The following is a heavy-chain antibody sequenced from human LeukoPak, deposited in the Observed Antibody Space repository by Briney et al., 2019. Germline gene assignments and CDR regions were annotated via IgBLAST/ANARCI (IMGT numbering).Heavy chain of an antibody. D-gene: IGHD4-17*01. CDR1: GGSISGSTYY. Sequence: PWETLEHTRTVSGGSISGSTYYWGWIRQPPGKGLEWIGSISYSGSTYYNPSLKTRVTISVDKSKNQFSLTLSSVTAADTAVYYCARICNYGDPANYFDYWGQGTLVTVSS. V-gene: IGHV4-39*07. CDR3: ARICNYGDPANYFDY. CDR2: ISYSGST. J-gene: IGHJ4*02.